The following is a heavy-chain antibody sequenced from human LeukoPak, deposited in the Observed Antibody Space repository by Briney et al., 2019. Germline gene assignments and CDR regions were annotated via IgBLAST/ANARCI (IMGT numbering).Heavy chain of an antibody. CDR3: ARGPDSSGYYYNY. CDR2: IYSGGST. J-gene: IGHJ4*02. Sequence: GGSLRLSCAASGFTVSSNYMSWVRQAPGKGLEWVSVIYSGGSTYYADSVKGRFTISRDNSKNTLYLQMNSLRAEDTALYYCARGPDSSGYYYNYWGQGTLVTVSS. V-gene: IGHV3-53*01. D-gene: IGHD3-22*01. CDR1: GFTVSSNY.